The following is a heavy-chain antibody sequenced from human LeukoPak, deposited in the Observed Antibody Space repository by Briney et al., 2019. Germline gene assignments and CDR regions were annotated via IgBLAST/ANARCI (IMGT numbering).Heavy chain of an antibody. D-gene: IGHD3-16*01. CDR3: AKGPSPVLGGGSYFAY. V-gene: IGHV1-58*02. CDR2: IVVGSGNT. Sequence: SVKVSCKASGFTFTSSAMQWVRQARGQRLEWIGWIVVGSGNTNYAQKFQERVTITRDMSTSTAYMELSSLRSEDTAVYYCAKGPSPVLGGGSYFAYWGQGTLVTVSS. J-gene: IGHJ4*02. CDR1: GFTFTSSA.